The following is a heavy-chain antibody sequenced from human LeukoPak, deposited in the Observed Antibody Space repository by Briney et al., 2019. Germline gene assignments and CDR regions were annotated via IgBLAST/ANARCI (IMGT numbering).Heavy chain of an antibody. D-gene: IGHD6-19*01. CDR3: AREQIAVAGNRPLGFDY. V-gene: IGHV1-2*02. Sequence: ASVKVSCKASGYTFTGYYIHWVRQAPGQGLEWMGWINPNSGGTKYAQKFQGRVTMTRDTSITTAYMELSRVRSDDTAVYYCAREQIAVAGNRPLGFDYWGQGTLVTVS. J-gene: IGHJ4*02. CDR1: GYTFTGYY. CDR2: INPNSGGT.